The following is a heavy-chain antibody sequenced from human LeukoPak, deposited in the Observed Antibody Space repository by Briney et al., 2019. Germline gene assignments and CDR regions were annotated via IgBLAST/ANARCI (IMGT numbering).Heavy chain of an antibody. J-gene: IGHJ4*02. CDR2: ITNDALAT. V-gene: IGHV3-74*01. D-gene: IGHD2-2*01. Sequence: PGESLRLSCATSGFTLSNYWMHWVRQVPGEGLVWVSHITNDALATNYADSVKGRFIISRDSAKNTLYLQMSNLRAEDTAVYYCARGGLVGAFDYWGQGTLVTVSS. CDR3: ARGGLVGAFDY. CDR1: GFTLSNYW.